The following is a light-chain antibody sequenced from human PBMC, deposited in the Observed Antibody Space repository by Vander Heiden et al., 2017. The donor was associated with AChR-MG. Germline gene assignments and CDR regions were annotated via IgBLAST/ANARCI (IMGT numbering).Light chain of an antibody. Sequence: EIVLTQSPGNLSLSPGEGASLACRASQPLSNIYLAWYQQKPGQAPRLLISGASSRATGIPDRFSGSGSGTDFTLTSSRLEPEDFAVYYCQQYSRSQTFGQGTKVEIK. CDR2: GAS. CDR1: QPLSNIY. J-gene: IGKJ1*01. CDR3: QQYSRSQT. V-gene: IGKV3-20*01.